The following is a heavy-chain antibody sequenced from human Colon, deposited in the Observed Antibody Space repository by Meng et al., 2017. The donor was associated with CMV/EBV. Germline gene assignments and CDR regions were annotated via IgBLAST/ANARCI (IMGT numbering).Heavy chain of an antibody. CDR1: GFTVTSSS. CDR3: ARHRPGPSSLHRNDY. D-gene: IGHD2-21*01. J-gene: IGHJ4*02. Sequence: GGSLRLSCAASGFTVTSSSLSWVRQAPGKGLEWVSLIYNDGATHYADSVKGRFTVSRDASKNTLYLQMNSLGPEETALYYCARHRPGPSSLHRNDYWGQGTLVTVSS. CDR2: IYNDGAT. V-gene: IGHV3-66*02.